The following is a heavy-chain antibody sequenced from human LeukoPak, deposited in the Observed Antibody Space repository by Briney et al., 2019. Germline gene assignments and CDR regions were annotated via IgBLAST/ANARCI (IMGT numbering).Heavy chain of an antibody. CDR3: ARARRGSSLYYYGMDV. Sequence: ASVKVSCKASVDTFTSYGISWVRQAPGQGLEWMGWISAYNGNTNYAQKLQGRVTMTTDTSTSTAYMELRSLRSDDTAVYYCARARRGSSLYYYGMDVWGQGTTVTVSS. CDR1: VDTFTSYG. V-gene: IGHV1-18*01. CDR2: ISAYNGNT. D-gene: IGHD6-13*01. J-gene: IGHJ6*02.